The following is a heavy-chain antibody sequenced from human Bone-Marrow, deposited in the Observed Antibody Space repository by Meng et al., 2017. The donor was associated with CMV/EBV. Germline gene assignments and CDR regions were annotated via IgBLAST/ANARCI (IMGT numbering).Heavy chain of an antibody. J-gene: IGHJ4*02. Sequence: FSRYGMPCVRQAPGKGLEWVAVISYDGSNKYYADSVKGRFTISRDNSKNTLYLQMNSLRAEDTAVYYCAKDGFKYYYDSSGYYSDYWGQGTLVTVSS. CDR2: ISYDGSNK. V-gene: IGHV3-30*18. D-gene: IGHD3-22*01. CDR1: FSRYG. CDR3: AKDGFKYYYDSSGYYSDY.